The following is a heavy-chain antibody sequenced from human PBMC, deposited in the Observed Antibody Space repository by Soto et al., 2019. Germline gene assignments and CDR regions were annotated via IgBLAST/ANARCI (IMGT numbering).Heavy chain of an antibody. Sequence: GESLKISCKGSGYSFTSYWISWVRQMPGKGLEWMGRIDPSDSYTNYSPSFQGHVTISADKSISTAYLQWSSLKASDTAMYYCARLPLESGHTVIQYYYYGMDVWGQGTTVTVSS. CDR3: ARLPLESGHTVIQYYYYGMDV. V-gene: IGHV5-10-1*01. D-gene: IGHD2-21*01. J-gene: IGHJ6*02. CDR1: GYSFTSYW. CDR2: IDPSDSYT.